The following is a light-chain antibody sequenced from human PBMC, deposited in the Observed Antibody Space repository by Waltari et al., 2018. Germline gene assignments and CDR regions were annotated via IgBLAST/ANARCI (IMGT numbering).Light chain of an antibody. J-gene: IGKJ1*01. V-gene: IGKV4-1*01. Sequence: DIVMTQSPDSLAVPLGERATINSKPSETILFNSNNQNYLAWYQQKAGQPPKLRVYWASTRESGVPDRFSGSGSGTDFTLTISSLQAEDVAVYYCQQYYTVSRTFGQGTRVEIK. CDR1: ETILFNSNNQNY. CDR2: WAS. CDR3: QQYYTVSRT.